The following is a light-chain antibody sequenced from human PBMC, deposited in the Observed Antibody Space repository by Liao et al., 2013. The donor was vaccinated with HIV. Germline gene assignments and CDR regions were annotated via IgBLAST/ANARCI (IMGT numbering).Light chain of an antibody. CDR1: NIGSKS. CDR2: SDS. V-gene: IGLV3-21*04. Sequence: SYELTQPPSVSVAPGKTARISCGGNNIGSKSVHWYQQKPGQAPVLVIYSDSDRPSGIPERFSGSNSGNTATLTISRVEAGDEADYYCQVWDSSDDHPVFGGGTKLTVL. J-gene: IGLJ3*02. CDR3: QVWDSSDDHPV.